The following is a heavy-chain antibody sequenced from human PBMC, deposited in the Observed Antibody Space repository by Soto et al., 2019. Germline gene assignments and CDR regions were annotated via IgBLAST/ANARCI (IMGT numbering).Heavy chain of an antibody. CDR3: AREAPITMVRGVITPLLDY. J-gene: IGHJ4*02. V-gene: IGHV1-69*01. CDR2: IIPIFGTA. Sequence: QVQLVQSGAEVKKPGSSVKVSCKASGGTFSSYAISWVRQAPGQGLEWMGGIIPIFGTANYAQKFQGRVTITADESTSTVYMELSSLGSEDTAVYYCAREAPITMVRGVITPLLDYWGQGTLVTVSS. CDR1: GGTFSSYA. D-gene: IGHD3-10*01.